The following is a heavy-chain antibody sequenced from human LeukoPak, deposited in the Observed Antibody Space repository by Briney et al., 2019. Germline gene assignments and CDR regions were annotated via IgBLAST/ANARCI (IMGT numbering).Heavy chain of an antibody. CDR2: ISAYNGNT. CDR3: AKGSIVVLTAIHFDY. D-gene: IGHD2-21*02. Sequence: ASVKVSCKASGYTFTSYGISWVRQAPGQGLEWMGWISAYNGNTNYAQKLQGRVTMTTDTSTSTAYMELRSLRSDDTAVYYCAKGSIVVLTAIHFDYWGQGTLVAVSS. CDR1: GYTFTSYG. J-gene: IGHJ4*02. V-gene: IGHV1-18*01.